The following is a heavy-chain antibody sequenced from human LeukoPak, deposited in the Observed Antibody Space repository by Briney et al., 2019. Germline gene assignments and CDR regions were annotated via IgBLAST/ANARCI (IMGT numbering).Heavy chain of an antibody. CDR3: ATGVIARKDSGYYFRFDY. CDR1: GYTLTELS. Sequence: GASVKLSCKVSGYTLTELSMHWVRQAPGKGLEWMGGFDPEDGETIYAQKFQGRVTMTEDTSTDTAYMELSSLRSEDTAVYYCATGVIARKDSGYYFRFDYWGQGTLVTVSS. D-gene: IGHD3-22*01. V-gene: IGHV1-24*01. J-gene: IGHJ4*02. CDR2: FDPEDGET.